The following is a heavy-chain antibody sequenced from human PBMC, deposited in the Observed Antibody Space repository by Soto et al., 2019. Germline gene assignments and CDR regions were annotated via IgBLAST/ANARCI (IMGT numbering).Heavy chain of an antibody. CDR1: GFTFRNYG. V-gene: IGHV3-33*01. CDR2: IWHSGSEK. CDR3: ARDAGSDEPIDY. Sequence: GGSLRLSCAASGFTFRNYGMHWVRQAPGKGLEWVAVIWHSGSEKYYADPVKGRFTTSRDNSKNTLYLQINSLRVEDTAVYYCARDAGSDEPIDYWGQGTLVTVSS. J-gene: IGHJ4*02. D-gene: IGHD6-19*01.